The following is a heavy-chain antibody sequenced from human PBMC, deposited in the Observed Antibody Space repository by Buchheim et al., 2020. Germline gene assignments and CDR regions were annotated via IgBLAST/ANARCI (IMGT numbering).Heavy chain of an antibody. CDR2: ISSSGSTI. CDR3: ARIHYYDFWSGYSRGLGMDV. CDR1: GFTFSSYE. J-gene: IGHJ6*02. D-gene: IGHD3-3*01. V-gene: IGHV3-48*03. Sequence: EVQLVESGGGLVQPGGSLRLSCAASGFTFSSYEMNWVRQAPGKGLEWVSYISSSGSTIYYADSVKGRFTISRDNAKNSLYLQMNSLRAEDTAVYYCARIHYYDFWSGYSRGLGMDVWGQGTT.